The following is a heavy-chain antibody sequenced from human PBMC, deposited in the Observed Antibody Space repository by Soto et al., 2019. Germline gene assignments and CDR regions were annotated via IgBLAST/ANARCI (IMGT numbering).Heavy chain of an antibody. CDR1: GYTFTGYY. CDR2: INPNSGGT. D-gene: IGHD5-12*01. J-gene: IGHJ6*02. CDR3: ARGRGYSGYGWDHRANYYYYYGMDV. V-gene: IGHV1-2*04. Sequence: ASVKVSCKASGYTFTGYYMHWVRQAPGQGLEWMGWINPNSGGTNYAQKFQGWVTMTRDTSISTAYMEVSRLRSDDTAVYYCARGRGYSGYGWDHRANYYYYYGMDVWGQGTTVTVSS.